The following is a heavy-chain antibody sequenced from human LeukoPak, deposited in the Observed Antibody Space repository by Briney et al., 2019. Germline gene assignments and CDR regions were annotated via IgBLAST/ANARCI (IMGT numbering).Heavy chain of an antibody. CDR3: ARMASGSLEALDY. CDR2: IYYSGST. V-gene: IGHV4-59*11. D-gene: IGHD3-10*01. Sequence: PSETLSLTCAVYGASLNGHYWSWIRQPPGKGLEWIGYIYYSGSTNYNPSLKSRVTISVDTSKNQFSLKLSSVTAADTAVYYCARMASGSLEALDYWGQGTLVTVSS. J-gene: IGHJ4*02. CDR1: GASLNGHY.